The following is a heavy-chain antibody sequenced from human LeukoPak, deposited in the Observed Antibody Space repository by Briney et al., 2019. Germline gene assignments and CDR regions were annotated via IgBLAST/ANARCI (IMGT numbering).Heavy chain of an antibody. CDR3: ARATIVVVPAAIRTPPASWFDP. V-gene: IGHV4-34*01. CDR2: INHSGST. J-gene: IGHJ5*02. D-gene: IGHD2-2*02. Sequence: TSETLSLTCAVYGGSFSGYYWSWIRQPPGKGLEWIGEINHSGSTNYNPSLKSRVTISVDAPKNQFSLKLSSVTAADTAVYYCARATIVVVPAAIRTPPASWFDPWGQGTLVTVSS. CDR1: GGSFSGYY.